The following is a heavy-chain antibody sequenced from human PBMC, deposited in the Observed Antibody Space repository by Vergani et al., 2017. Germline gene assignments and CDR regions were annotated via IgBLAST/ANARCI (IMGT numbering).Heavy chain of an antibody. CDR1: GFTFSTYG. V-gene: IGHV3-30*02. D-gene: IGHD3-10*01. J-gene: IGHJ4*02. CDR3: AKQYFVSGNYLFDY. CDR2: ILYDGNDE. Sequence: QVQLVESGGGVVQPGGSLRLSCAASGFTFSTYGMHWVRQAPGKGLEWVALILYDGNDEYYTDSVKGRFTISRDNSKNTLYLQMNSLRAEDTAIYYCAKQYFVSGNYLFDYWGQGTLVTVSS.